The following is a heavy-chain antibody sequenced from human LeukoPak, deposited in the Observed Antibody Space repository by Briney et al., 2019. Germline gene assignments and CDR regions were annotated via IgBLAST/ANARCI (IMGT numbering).Heavy chain of an antibody. V-gene: IGHV3-23*01. D-gene: IGHD6-19*01. J-gene: IGHJ4*02. Sequence: GGSLRLSCAASGFTFSSYEMNWVRQAPGKGLEWVSTISGSGGSTYYADSVKGRFTISRDNSKNTLYLQMNSLRAEDSAVYFCAKDRRAMAVAGTTVDYWGQGTLVTVSS. CDR1: GFTFSSYE. CDR3: AKDRRAMAVAGTTVDY. CDR2: ISGSGGST.